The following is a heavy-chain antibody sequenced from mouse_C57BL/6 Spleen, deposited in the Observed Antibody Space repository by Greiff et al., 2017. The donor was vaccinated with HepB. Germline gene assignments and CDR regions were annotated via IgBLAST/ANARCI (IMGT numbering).Heavy chain of an antibody. CDR3: AREDYGSSYAMDY. D-gene: IGHD1-1*01. V-gene: IGHV1-42*01. Sequence: EVQLQQSGPELVKPGASVKISCKASGYSFTGYYMNWVKQSPEKSLEWIGEINPSTGGTTYNQKFKAKATLTVDKSSSTAYMQLKSLTSEDSAVYYCAREDYGSSYAMDYWGQGTSVTVSS. CDR2: INPSTGGT. J-gene: IGHJ4*01. CDR1: GYSFTGYY.